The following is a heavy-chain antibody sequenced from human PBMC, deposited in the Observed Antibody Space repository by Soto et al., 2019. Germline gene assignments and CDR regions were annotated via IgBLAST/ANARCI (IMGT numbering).Heavy chain of an antibody. D-gene: IGHD2-8*01. CDR3: AGRYCSNGVCHLGLSDF. Sequence: SGGSLRLSCAVSGLTFSRCEMNWVRQAPGKGLEWLSYIGTRGSTTYYADSVKGRFTISRDNAENSLFLQMNNLRAEDTAIYYCAGRYCSNGVCHLGLSDFWGQGTLVTVSS. CDR1: GLTFSRCE. CDR2: IGTRGSTT. V-gene: IGHV3-48*03. J-gene: IGHJ4*02.